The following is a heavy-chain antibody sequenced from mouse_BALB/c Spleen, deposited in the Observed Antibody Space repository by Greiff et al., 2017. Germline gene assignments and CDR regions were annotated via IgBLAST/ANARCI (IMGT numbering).Heavy chain of an antibody. D-gene: IGHD2-10*02. CDR1: GFSLTSYG. Sequence: QVQLQQSGPGLVQPSQSLSITCTVSGFSLTSYGVHWVRQSPGKGLEWLGVIWSGGSTDYNAAFISRLSISKDNSKSQVFFKMNSLQANDTAIYYCARNVWPRYAMDYWGQGTSVTVSS. CDR2: IWSGGST. J-gene: IGHJ4*01. V-gene: IGHV2-2*02. CDR3: ARNVWPRYAMDY.